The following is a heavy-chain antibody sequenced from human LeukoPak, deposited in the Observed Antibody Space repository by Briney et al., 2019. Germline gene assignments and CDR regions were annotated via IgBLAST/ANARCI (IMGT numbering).Heavy chain of an antibody. CDR2: IYSGGST. Sequence: GGSLRLSCAASGFTFSSYSMNWVRQAPGKGLEWVSVIYSGGSTYYADSVKGRFTISRDNSKNTLYLQMNSLRAEDTAVYYCARGRDGYNLDYWGQGTLVTVSS. J-gene: IGHJ4*02. V-gene: IGHV3-66*01. CDR3: ARGRDGYNLDY. CDR1: GFTFSSYS. D-gene: IGHD5-24*01.